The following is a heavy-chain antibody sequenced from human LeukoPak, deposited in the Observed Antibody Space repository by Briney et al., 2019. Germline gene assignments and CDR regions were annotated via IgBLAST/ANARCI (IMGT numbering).Heavy chain of an antibody. CDR2: ISSGSNTI. J-gene: IGHJ4*02. V-gene: IGHV3-48*02. D-gene: IGHD1-26*01. Sequence: GGSLRLSCAASGFTFRTYRMNWVRQAPGKGLEWLSSISSGSNTIFYADSVKGRFTISRDNAKNSLFLQVNSLRDEDTAVYYCARGNYYAPYYFAYWGQGTLVTVSS. CDR3: ARGNYYAPYYFAY. CDR1: GFTFRTYR.